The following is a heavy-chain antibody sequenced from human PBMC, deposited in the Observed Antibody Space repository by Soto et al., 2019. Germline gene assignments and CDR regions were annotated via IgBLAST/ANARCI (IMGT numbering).Heavy chain of an antibody. J-gene: IGHJ4*02. CDR1: GFTFTKFA. V-gene: IGHV3-30-3*01. CDR2: ISYDGSEN. D-gene: IGHD3-9*01. CDR3: ARDRDEILTGYHDY. Sequence: QVQLVESGGGVVQPGRSLRLSCAASGFTFTKFAMHWVRRAPGKGLEWVAVISYDGSENNYADSVKGRFTISRDNYKNTLYLQMNSLRAEDTAVYYCARDRDEILTGYHDYWGQGTLVTVSS.